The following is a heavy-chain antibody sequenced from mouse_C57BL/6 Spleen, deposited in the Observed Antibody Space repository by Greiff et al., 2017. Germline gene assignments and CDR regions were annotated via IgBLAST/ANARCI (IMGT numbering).Heavy chain of an antibody. CDR3: ARWDSNYLYWYFDV. CDR1: GYTFTSYW. J-gene: IGHJ1*03. D-gene: IGHD2-5*01. CDR2: IYPGSGST. Sequence: QVQLQQPGAELVKPGASVKMSCKASGYTFTSYWITWVKQRPGQGLEWIGDIYPGSGSTNYNEKFKSKATLTVDTSSSTAYMQLSSLTSEDSAVYYCARWDSNYLYWYFDVWGTGTTVTVSS. V-gene: IGHV1-55*01.